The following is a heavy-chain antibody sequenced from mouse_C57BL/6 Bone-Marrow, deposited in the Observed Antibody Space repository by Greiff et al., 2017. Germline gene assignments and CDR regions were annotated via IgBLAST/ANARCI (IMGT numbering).Heavy chain of an antibody. J-gene: IGHJ3*01. CDR1: GFNIKDDY. CDR2: IDPENGDT. Sequence: EVQLQQSGAELVRPGASVKLSCTASGFNIKDDYMHWVKQRPEQGLEWIGWIDPENGDTVYASKFQGKATITADTSSNTAYLQLSSLTSEDTAVYYCASGGGAYWGQGTLVTVSA. V-gene: IGHV14-4*01. CDR3: ASGGGAY.